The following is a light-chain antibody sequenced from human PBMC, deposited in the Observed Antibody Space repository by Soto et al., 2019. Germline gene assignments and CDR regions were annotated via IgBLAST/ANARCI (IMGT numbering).Light chain of an antibody. CDR1: QSVGSNY. J-gene: IGKJ1*01. CDR3: QQYGSSIQT. Sequence: ENVLTQFPGTLSLSPGERATLSCRASQSVGSNYLAWYQQRPGQPPNLLIFGASHRAPDIPDRFSGSGSGTDFTLTISRLEPEDFAVYYCQQYGSSIQTFGQGTKVDIK. CDR2: GAS. V-gene: IGKV3-20*01.